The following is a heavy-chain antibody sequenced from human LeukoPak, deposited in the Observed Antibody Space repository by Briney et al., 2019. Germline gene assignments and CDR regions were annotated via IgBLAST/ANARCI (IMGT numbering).Heavy chain of an antibody. V-gene: IGHV3-30-3*01. J-gene: IGHJ6*03. CDR3: AKDRPTIFGVDYYYYYMDV. Sequence: GGSLRLSCAASGFTFSSYAMHWVRQAPGKGLEWVALISYDGNNKYYADSVKGRFTISRDNSKNTLYLQMNSLRAEDTAVYYCAKDRPTIFGVDYYYYYMDVWGKGTTVTVSS. D-gene: IGHD3-3*01. CDR2: ISYDGNNK. CDR1: GFTFSSYA.